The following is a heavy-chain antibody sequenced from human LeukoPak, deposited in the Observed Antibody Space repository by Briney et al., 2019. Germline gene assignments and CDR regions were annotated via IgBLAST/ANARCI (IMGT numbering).Heavy chain of an antibody. CDR2: IYSGGST. CDR1: GFTVSSNY. Sequence: PGGSLRLSCAASGFTVSSNYMSWVRQAPGKGLEWVSVIYSGGSTYYADSVKGRFTISRDNSKNTLYLQMNSLRAEDTAVYYCARVGYCSGGSCYSLGYWGQGTLVTVSS. J-gene: IGHJ4*02. CDR3: ARVGYCSGGSCYSLGY. D-gene: IGHD2-15*01. V-gene: IGHV3-53*01.